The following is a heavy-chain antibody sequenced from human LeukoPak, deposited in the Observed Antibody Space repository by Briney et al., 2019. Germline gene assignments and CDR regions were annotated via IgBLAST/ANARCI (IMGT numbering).Heavy chain of an antibody. CDR3: ARPPPFYYGSGNNWFDP. V-gene: IGHV4-30-4*01. D-gene: IGHD3-10*01. Sequence: SQTLSLTCTVSGGSISSGDYYWSWIRQPPGKGLEWIGYIYYSGSTYYNPSLKSRVTISVDTSKNQFSLKLSSVTAADTAVYYCARPPPFYYGSGNNWFDPWGQGTLVTVSS. J-gene: IGHJ5*02. CDR1: GGSISSGDYY. CDR2: IYYSGST.